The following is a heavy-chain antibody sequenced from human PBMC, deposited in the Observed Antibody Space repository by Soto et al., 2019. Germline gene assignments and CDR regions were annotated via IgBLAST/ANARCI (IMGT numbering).Heavy chain of an antibody. V-gene: IGHV3-30*18. CDR2: ISYDGSNK. CDR3: AKDAYYYDSSGYYLPHNFYYYYGMDV. Sequence: ESGGGVVQPGRSLRLSCAASGFTFSSYGLHWVRQAPGKGLEWVAVISYDGSNKYYADSVKGRFTISRDNSKNTLYLQMNSLRAEDTAVYYCAKDAYYYDSSGYYLPHNFYYYYGMDVWGQGTTVTVSS. J-gene: IGHJ6*02. D-gene: IGHD3-22*01. CDR1: GFTFSSYG.